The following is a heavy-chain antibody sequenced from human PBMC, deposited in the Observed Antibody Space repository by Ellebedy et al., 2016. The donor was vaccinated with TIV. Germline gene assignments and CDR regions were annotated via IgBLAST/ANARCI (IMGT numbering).Heavy chain of an antibody. Sequence: ASVKVSXXVSGYTLTELSMHWVRQAPGQGLEWMGWINPNSGGTNYAQKFQGWVTMTRDTSISTAYMELSSLRSEDTAVYYCATEDVVVPAAIFVAFDIWGQGTMVTVSS. D-gene: IGHD2-2*02. CDR2: INPNSGGT. J-gene: IGHJ3*02. V-gene: IGHV1-2*04. CDR1: GYTLTELS. CDR3: ATEDVVVPAAIFVAFDI.